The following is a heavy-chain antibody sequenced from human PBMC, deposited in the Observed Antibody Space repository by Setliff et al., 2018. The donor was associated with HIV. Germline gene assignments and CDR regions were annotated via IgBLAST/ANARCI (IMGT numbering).Heavy chain of an antibody. CDR1: GYAFTDYS. D-gene: IGHD6-13*01. J-gene: IGHJ4*02. V-gene: IGHV1-2*06. CDR2: INPDSRGK. Sequence: ASVKVSCKTSGYAFTDYSIHWVRQAPGQGLEWVGRINPDSRGKNYAQTFQGRVTMTRDTSVSTAYMELSRLKSDDTAVFYCARGVKGIATTGKYYFDYWGQGTLVTVSS. CDR3: ARGVKGIATTGKYYFDY.